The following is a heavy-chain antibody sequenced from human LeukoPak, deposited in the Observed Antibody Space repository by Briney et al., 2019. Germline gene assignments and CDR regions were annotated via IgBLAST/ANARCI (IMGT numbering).Heavy chain of an antibody. J-gene: IGHJ6*04. D-gene: IGHD2-15*01. CDR3: ARYCSGGSCYSGYGMDV. CDR2: INHSGST. V-gene: IGHV4-34*01. Sequence: SETLSLTCAVYGGSFSGYCWSWIRQPPGKGLEWIGEINHSGSTNYNPSLKSRVTISVDTSKNQFSLKLSSVTAADTAVYYCARYCSGGSCYSGYGMDVWGKGTTVTVSS. CDR1: GGSFSGYC.